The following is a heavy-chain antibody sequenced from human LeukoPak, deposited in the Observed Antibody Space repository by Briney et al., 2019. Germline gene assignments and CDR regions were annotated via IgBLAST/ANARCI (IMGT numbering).Heavy chain of an antibody. CDR3: ASPQGDGYNSDAFDI. CDR2: INPSGGST. V-gene: IGHV1-46*01. CDR1: GYTFTSYY. D-gene: IGHD5-24*01. Sequence: ASVKVSCKASGYTFTSYYMHWVRQAPGQGLEWMGIINPSGGSTSYAQKFQGRVTMTRDTSTSTVYMELSSLRSEGTAVYYCASPQGDGYNSDAFDIWGQGTMVTVSS. J-gene: IGHJ3*02.